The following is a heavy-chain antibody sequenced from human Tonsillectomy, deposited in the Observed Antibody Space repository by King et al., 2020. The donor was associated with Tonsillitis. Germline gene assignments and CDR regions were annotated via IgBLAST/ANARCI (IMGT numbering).Heavy chain of an antibody. CDR1: GFTFSDSA. J-gene: IGHJ4*02. CDR2: ISGSGGGT. Sequence: VQLVESGGGFVQPGGSLRLSCAASGFTFSDSAMSWVRQAPGKGLEWVSGISGSGGGTYYADSVKGRFTISRDNSKNTLFLQMNSLRAEDTAVYYCAKSYGYSFGPGDYWGQGTLVTVSA. D-gene: IGHD5-18*01. CDR3: AKSYGYSFGPGDY. V-gene: IGHV3-23*04.